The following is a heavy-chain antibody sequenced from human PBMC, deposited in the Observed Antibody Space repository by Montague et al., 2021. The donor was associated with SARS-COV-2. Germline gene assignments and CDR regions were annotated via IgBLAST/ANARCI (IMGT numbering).Heavy chain of an antibody. CDR3: ARGGTYHYGMDV. J-gene: IGHJ6*02. CDR2: IYYTGNT. CDR1: DGSISSPNW. Sequence: SETRSLTCAVSDGSISSPNWWNWVRQPPGKGLEWIGEIYYTGNTNYNPSLKSRVTIFIDKSKNHFSLQLSSVTAAATAVYYCARGGTYHYGMDVWGQGTTVAVSS. D-gene: IGHD1-26*01. V-gene: IGHV4-4*02.